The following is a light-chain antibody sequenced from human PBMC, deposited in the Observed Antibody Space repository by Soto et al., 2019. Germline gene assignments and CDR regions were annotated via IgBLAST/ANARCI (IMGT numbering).Light chain of an antibody. J-gene: IGKJ2*01. Sequence: EIVLTQSPGTLSLSPGERVTLSCRASQSVSSGYLAWYQQKPGQAPRLLMYAASTRATGIPDRFSGSGSGTDFTLSISRLEPEDFAVFFCQQYGDSPHTFGQGTKLEIK. CDR2: AAS. V-gene: IGKV3-20*01. CDR1: QSVSSGY. CDR3: QQYGDSPHT.